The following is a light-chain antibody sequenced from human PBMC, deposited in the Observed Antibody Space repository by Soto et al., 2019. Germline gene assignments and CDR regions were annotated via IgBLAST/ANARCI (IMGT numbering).Light chain of an antibody. CDR1: QSVSGF. V-gene: IGKV1-39*01. J-gene: IGKJ4*01. Sequence: DLQMTQSPSSLSASVGDRVTITCRTSQSVSGFLNWYQLKPGKAPKLLIYGASSLQSGVPSRFSGSGYGTDFTLSISSLQADDFATYYCQQSFTKLLAFGGGTKVDLK. CDR3: QQSFTKLLA. CDR2: GAS.